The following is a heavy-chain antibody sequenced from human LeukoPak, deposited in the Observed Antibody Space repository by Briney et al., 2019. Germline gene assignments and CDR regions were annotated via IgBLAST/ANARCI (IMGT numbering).Heavy chain of an antibody. CDR2: IIPIFGTA. V-gene: IGHV1-69*13. D-gene: IGHD4-17*01. J-gene: IGHJ4*02. CDR1: GGTFSSYA. CDR3: ARGEGYGDYEGGYYFDY. Sequence: SVKVSCKASGGTFSSYAISWVRQAPGQGLEWMGGIIPIFGTANYAQKFQGRVTITADESTSTAYMELSSLRSEDTAVCYCARGEGYGDYEGGYYFDYWGQGTLVTVSS.